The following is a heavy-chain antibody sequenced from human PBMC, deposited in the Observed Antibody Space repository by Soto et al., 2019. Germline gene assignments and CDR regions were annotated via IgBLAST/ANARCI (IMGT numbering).Heavy chain of an antibody. CDR2: ISAYNGNT. V-gene: IGHV1-18*01. Sequence: ASVKVSCKASGYTFTSYGISWVRQAPGQGLEWMGWISAYNGNTNYAQKLQGRVTMTTDTSTSTAYMELRSLRSDDTAVYYCAGGAMDIVVVPAALLDYWGQGTLVTVSS. CDR3: AGGAMDIVVVPAALLDY. D-gene: IGHD2-2*03. CDR1: GYTFTSYG. J-gene: IGHJ4*02.